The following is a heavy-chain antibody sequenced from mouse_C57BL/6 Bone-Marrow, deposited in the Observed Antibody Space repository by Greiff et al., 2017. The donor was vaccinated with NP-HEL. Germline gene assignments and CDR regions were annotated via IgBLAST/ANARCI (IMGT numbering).Heavy chain of an antibody. D-gene: IGHD1-1*01. Sequence: QVQLQQPGAELVKPGASVKMSCKASGYTFTSYWITWVKQRPGQGLEWIGDIYPGSGSTNYNEKFKSKATLTVDTSSSTAYMQLSSLTSEDSAVYYCAREGFFITTVHWYFDVWGTGTTVTVSS. V-gene: IGHV1-55*01. CDR3: AREGFFITTVHWYFDV. CDR2: IYPGSGST. CDR1: GYTFTSYW. J-gene: IGHJ1*03.